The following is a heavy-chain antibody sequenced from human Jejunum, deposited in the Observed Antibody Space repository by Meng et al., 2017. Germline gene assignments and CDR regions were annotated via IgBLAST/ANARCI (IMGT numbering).Heavy chain of an antibody. CDR1: GGSFNSYF. Sequence: QVHLRQWCAGLLKPSETLSLTCGVYGGSFNSYFWNWIRQPPGKGLEWIGEINQNGRTNYNPSLESRVTISMDKSKKEFSLRLASVTAADTALYYCVRGRDPMVVGELDPWGQGTLVTVSS. CDR3: VRGRDPMVVGELDP. CDR2: INQNGRT. V-gene: IGHV4-34*01. D-gene: IGHD2-15*01. J-gene: IGHJ5*02.